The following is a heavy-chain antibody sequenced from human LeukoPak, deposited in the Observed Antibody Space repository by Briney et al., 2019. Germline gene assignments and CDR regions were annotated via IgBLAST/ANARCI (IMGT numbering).Heavy chain of an antibody. CDR2: IQYDGSNK. V-gene: IGHV3-30*02. CDR1: GFTFSSYG. D-gene: IGHD1-26*01. J-gene: IGHJ4*02. Sequence: PGGSLRLSCAASGFTFSSYGLHWVRQAPGKGLEWVAFIQYDGSNKYYADSVKGRFTISRDNSKNTLYLQMNSLRAEDTALCYCAKLYSGNYSGDYWGQGTLVTVSS. CDR3: AKLYSGNYSGDY.